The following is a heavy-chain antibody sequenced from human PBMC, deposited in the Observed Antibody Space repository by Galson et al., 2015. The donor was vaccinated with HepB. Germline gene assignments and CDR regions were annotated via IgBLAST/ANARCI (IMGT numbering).Heavy chain of an antibody. Sequence: SVKVSCKASGYTFVYYGITWVRQAPGQGLEWMGWISAYNGNANYAQKFQGRVTLTTDTTTSTAYMDLRRLRSDDTAVYYCAREDYSSGAGPSGVVDYWGQGTLVTVSS. J-gene: IGHJ4*02. CDR3: AREDYSSGAGPSGVVDY. V-gene: IGHV1-18*04. CDR1: GYTFVYYG. D-gene: IGHD6-25*01. CDR2: ISAYNGNA.